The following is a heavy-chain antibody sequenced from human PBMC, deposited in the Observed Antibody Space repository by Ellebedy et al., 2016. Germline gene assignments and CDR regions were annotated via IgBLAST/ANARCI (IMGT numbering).Heavy chain of an antibody. CDR1: GFTFSSYA. V-gene: IGHV3-23*01. CDR3: AKERGFSFNYYGMDV. CDR2: ISGSGGST. D-gene: IGHD5-18*01. Sequence: GESLKISXAASGFTFSSYAMSWVRQAPGKGLEWVSAISGSGGSTYYADSVKGRFTISRDNSKNTLYLQMNSLRAEDTAVYYCAKERGFSFNYYGMDVWGQGTTVTVSS. J-gene: IGHJ6*02.